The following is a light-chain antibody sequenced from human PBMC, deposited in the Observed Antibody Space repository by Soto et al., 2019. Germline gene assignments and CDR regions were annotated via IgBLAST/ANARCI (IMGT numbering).Light chain of an antibody. CDR3: QQYDSFTWT. J-gene: IGKJ1*01. CDR1: QSVLFSSSNKNY. CDR2: WAS. Sequence: DIVMTQSPDSLAVSLGERATINCKSSQSVLFSSSNKNYLAWYQQKPGQSPKLLIYWASTRESGVPSRFSGSGSGTEFILTISSLQPDDCATYYCQQYDSFTWTFGQGTKVDI. V-gene: IGKV4-1*01.